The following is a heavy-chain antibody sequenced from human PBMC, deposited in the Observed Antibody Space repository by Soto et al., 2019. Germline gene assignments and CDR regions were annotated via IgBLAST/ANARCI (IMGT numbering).Heavy chain of an antibody. D-gene: IGHD4-17*01. CDR1: GYTFTSYD. Sequence: QVQLVQSGAEVKKPGASVKVSCKASGYTFTSYDINWVRQATGQGLEWMGWMNPNSGNTGYAQKFQGRVTMTMNTSITTAYMERSSLRSEDTAVYYCARVRLNGHNWFDPWGQGTLVTVSS. V-gene: IGHV1-8*01. J-gene: IGHJ5*02. CDR2: MNPNSGNT. CDR3: ARVRLNGHNWFDP.